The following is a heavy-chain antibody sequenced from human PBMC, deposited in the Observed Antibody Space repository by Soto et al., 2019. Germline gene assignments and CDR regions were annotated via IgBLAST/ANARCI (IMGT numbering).Heavy chain of an antibody. D-gene: IGHD3-3*01. J-gene: IGHJ6*02. CDR1: GFTFSSYG. Sequence: QVQLVESGGGVVQPGRSLRLSCAASGFTFSSYGMHWVRQAPGKGLEWVAVIWYDGSNKYYADSVKGRFTISRANSKNTLYLQMNSLRAEDTAVYYCARSPGHSFGVVMSYYYYYYGMDVWGQGTTVTVSS. V-gene: IGHV3-33*01. CDR2: IWYDGSNK. CDR3: ARSPGHSFGVVMSYYYYYYGMDV.